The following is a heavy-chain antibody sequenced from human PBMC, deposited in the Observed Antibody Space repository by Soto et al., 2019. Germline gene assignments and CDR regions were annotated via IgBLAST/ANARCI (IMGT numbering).Heavy chain of an antibody. J-gene: IGHJ4*02. D-gene: IGHD1-26*01. CDR2: MWWHGRDK. CDR1: DFTFRSYV. Sequence: GGSLRLSCAALDFTFRSYVLHWGRQCPGKGREWGAVMWWHGRDKFSADSVKGRFTIPRASSNNTLYFQVKSWRPEAPAGFYCARDDGGESGRFTFDSWGQGTLVTVS. V-gene: IGHV3-33*01. CDR3: ARDDGGESGRFTFDS.